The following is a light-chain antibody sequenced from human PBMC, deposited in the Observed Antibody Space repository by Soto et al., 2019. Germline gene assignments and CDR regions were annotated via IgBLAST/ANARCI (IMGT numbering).Light chain of an antibody. CDR3: AAWDDTLDAYV. CDR1: SSNIGSNT. J-gene: IGLJ1*01. V-gene: IGLV1-44*01. Sequence: QSVVTQPASVSGTPGQTVIISASGSSSNIGSNTVNWYQQLPGTAPKLLMYADKQRPSGVPDRFSGSKSGSSASLAISGLQPEDEGDYYCAAWDDTLDAYVFGPGTKLTVL. CDR2: ADK.